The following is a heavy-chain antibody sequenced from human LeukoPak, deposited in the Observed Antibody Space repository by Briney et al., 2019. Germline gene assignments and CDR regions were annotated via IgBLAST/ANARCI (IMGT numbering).Heavy chain of an antibody. CDR2: IYYSGTT. V-gene: IGHV4-59*01. CDR3: ARDRASAGGFDY. D-gene: IGHD2-15*01. CDR1: GGSISSYY. Sequence: SETLSLTCSVSGGSISSYYWSWIRQPPGKGLEWIGYIYYSGTTNYNPSLQSRVTISVATSKNQFSLKLSSVTAADTALYYCARDRASAGGFDYWGQGTLVTVSS. J-gene: IGHJ4*02.